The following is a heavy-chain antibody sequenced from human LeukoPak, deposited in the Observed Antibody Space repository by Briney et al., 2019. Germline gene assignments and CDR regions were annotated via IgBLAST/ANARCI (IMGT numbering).Heavy chain of an antibody. V-gene: IGHV4-31*03. D-gene: IGHD4-17*01. Sequence: SETLSLTCTVSGGSISSGGYYWSWIRQHGGKGLEWIGYIYYSGSTYYNPSLKSRVTISVDTSKNQFSLKLSSVTAADTAVYYCAREPTVAVDYWGQGTLVTVSS. J-gene: IGHJ4*02. CDR1: GGSISSGGYY. CDR2: IYYSGST. CDR3: AREPTVAVDY.